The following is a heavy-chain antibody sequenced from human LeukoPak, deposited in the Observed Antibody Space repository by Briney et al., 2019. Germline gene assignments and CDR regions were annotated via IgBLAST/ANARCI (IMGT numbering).Heavy chain of an antibody. J-gene: IGHJ4*01. D-gene: IGHD6-19*01. CDR1: GGSISGNY. Sequence: PSETLFLTCNVSGGSISGNYWSWIRQPAGKGLEWIGHIYSSGSTKFNPYLKSRVSMTVLMSKNQFFLRLNPVTAADTAVYYCARDWSVAGPPDHFDYWGHGTLVTVSS. CDR2: IYSSGST. V-gene: IGHV4-4*07. CDR3: ARDWSVAGPPDHFDY.